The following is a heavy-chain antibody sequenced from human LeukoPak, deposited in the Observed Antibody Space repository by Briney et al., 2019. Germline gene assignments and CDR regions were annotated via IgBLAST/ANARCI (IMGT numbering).Heavy chain of an antibody. J-gene: IGHJ6*03. D-gene: IGHD3-3*01. Sequence: ASVKVSCEASGGTFSSYAISWVRQAPGQGLEWMGGIIPIFGTANYAQKFQGRVTITTDESTSTAYMELSSLRSEDTAVYYCATPTGDFWSGSSSYYYMDVWGKGTTVTVSS. CDR3: ATPTGDFWSGSSSYYYMDV. CDR1: GGTFSSYA. CDR2: IIPIFGTA. V-gene: IGHV1-69*05.